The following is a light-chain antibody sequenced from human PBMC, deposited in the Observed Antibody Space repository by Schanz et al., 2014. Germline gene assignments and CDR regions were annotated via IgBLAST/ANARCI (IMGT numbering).Light chain of an antibody. J-gene: IGLJ3*02. CDR2: DVS. Sequence: QSALTQPRSVSGSPGQSVTISCTGTSSDVGGYNYVSWYQQYPGKVPKLIIYDVSERPSGVPDRFSGSKSGNTASLTVSGLQAEDEADYYCSSYAGSNNLVFGGGTKLTVL. V-gene: IGLV2-11*01. CDR1: SSDVGGYNY. CDR3: SSYAGSNNLV.